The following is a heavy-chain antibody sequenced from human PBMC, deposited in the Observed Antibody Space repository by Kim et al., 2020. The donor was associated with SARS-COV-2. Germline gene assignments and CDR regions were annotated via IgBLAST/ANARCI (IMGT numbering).Heavy chain of an antibody. J-gene: IGHJ4*02. CDR3: ARGVLIMIFGVVREFDY. V-gene: IGHV4-59*01. D-gene: IGHD3-3*01. Sequence: SETLSLTCTVSGGSISSYYWSWIRQPPGKGLEWIGYIYYSGSTNYNPSLKSRVTISVDTSKNQFSLKLSSVTAADTTVYYCARGVLIMIFGVVREFDYWGQGTLVTVSS. CDR1: GGSISSYY. CDR2: IYYSGST.